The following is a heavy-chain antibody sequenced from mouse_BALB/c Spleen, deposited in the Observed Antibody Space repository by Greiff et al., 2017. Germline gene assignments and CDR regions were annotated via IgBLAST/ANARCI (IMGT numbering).Heavy chain of an antibody. CDR2: ISSGGSYT. CDR1: GFTFSSYT. CDR3: TRVYGNYLYYFDY. J-gene: IGHJ2*01. V-gene: IGHV5-6-4*01. Sequence: DVMLVESGGGLVKPGGSLKLSCAASGFTFSSYTMSWVRQTPEKRLEWVATISSGGSYTYYPDSVKGRFTISRDNAKNTLYLQMSSLKSEDTAMYYCTRVYGNYLYYFDYWGQGTTLTVSS. D-gene: IGHD2-1*01.